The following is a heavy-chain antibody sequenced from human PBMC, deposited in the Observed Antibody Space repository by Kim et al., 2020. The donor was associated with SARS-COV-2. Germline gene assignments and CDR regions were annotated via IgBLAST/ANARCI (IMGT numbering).Heavy chain of an antibody. J-gene: IGHJ6*01. CDR2: VYNGGNA. V-gene: IGHV3-23*01. Sequence: GGSLRLSCAASGFTFSSYAMSWVRQAPGKGPEWIAAVYNGGNAYYANSAKGRFTVSRDNNRNTLDLQMNSLTAEDTALYFCAKDYPNSGRPTFGFWG. CDR3: AKDYPNSGRPTFGF. D-gene: IGHD5-12*01. CDR1: GFTFSSYA.